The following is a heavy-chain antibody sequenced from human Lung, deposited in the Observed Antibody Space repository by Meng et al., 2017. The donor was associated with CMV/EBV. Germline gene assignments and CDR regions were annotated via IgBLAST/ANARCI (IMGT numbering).Heavy chain of an antibody. D-gene: IGHD6-13*01. CDR2: ITGSGGST. Sequence: GGSLRLSCAASGFTFSSFAMSWVRQAPGKGLEWVSAITGSGGSTYYADSVRGRFTISRDNSKNTLYLQLNSLRAEDTAVYYCAKAFSSSWYREYYDYWGQGXLVTVSS. CDR1: GFTFSSFA. J-gene: IGHJ4*02. V-gene: IGHV3-23*01. CDR3: AKAFSSSWYREYYDY.